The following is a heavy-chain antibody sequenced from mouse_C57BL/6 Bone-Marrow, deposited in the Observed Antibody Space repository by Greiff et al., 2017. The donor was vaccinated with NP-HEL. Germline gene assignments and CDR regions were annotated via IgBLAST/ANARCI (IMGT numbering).Heavy chain of an antibody. V-gene: IGHV5-4*01. Sequence: EVKLVESGGGLVKPGGSLKLSCAASGFTFSSYAMSWVRQTPEKRLEWVATISDGGSYTYYPDNVKGRFTISRDNAKNNLYLQMRHLKSEDTAMYYCARDWDYGSRFAYWGQGTLVTVSA. CDR2: ISDGGSYT. CDR1: GFTFSSYA. J-gene: IGHJ3*01. CDR3: ARDWDYGSRFAY. D-gene: IGHD1-1*01.